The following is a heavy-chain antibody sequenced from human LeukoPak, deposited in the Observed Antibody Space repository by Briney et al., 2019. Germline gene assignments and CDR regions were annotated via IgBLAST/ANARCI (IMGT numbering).Heavy chain of an antibody. CDR2: ISGSGGST. Sequence: GGSLRLSCAASGFTFSSYAMSWVRQAPGKGLEWVSAISGSGGSTYYADSVKGRFTISRDNSKNTLYLQMNSLRAEDTALYYCAKEIGYSSSYYYYYGMDVWGQGTTVTVSS. J-gene: IGHJ6*02. CDR3: AKEIGYSSSYYYYYGMDV. D-gene: IGHD6-13*01. V-gene: IGHV3-23*01. CDR1: GFTFSSYA.